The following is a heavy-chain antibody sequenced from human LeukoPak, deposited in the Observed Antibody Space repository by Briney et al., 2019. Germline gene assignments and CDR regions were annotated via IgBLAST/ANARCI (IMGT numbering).Heavy chain of an antibody. CDR1: GGSFSGYY. CDR2: INDSGTT. J-gene: IGHJ4*02. CDR3: ARGLWFGESRPYYYDY. Sequence: SETLSLSCAVYGGSFSGYYWSWIRQSPGGRLEWIGEINDSGTTNYNPSLKSRVTISVDTSMNQFSLKLYSVTAADTAHYDCARGLWFGESRPYYYDYWGQGNLVSVST. D-gene: IGHD3-10*01. V-gene: IGHV4-34*01.